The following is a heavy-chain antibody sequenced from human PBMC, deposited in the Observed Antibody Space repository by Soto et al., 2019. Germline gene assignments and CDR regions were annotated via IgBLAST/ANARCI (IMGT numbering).Heavy chain of an antibody. CDR3: ARSQNYGSGAYSDY. D-gene: IGHD3-10*01. Sequence: QVHLEQSGAEVKKPGASVKVSCKASGYTFTRSLMHWVRQAPGQSLEWMGWINIGTDYTKISQRFQGRVSFAGDTSASTAYMELSSLRSEDTAVYYCARSQNYGSGAYSDYWGQGTLVTISS. CDR2: INIGTDYT. J-gene: IGHJ4*02. V-gene: IGHV1-3*04. CDR1: GYTFTRSL.